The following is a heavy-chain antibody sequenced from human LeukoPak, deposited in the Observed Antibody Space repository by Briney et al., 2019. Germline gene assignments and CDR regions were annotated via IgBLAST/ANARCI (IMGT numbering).Heavy chain of an antibody. CDR2: IYTSGGT. J-gene: IGHJ4*02. V-gene: IGHV4-4*09. D-gene: IGHD2-2*01. CDR1: GVSISSYY. Sequence: AETLSLTCTVSGVSISSYYWSWIRQPPGKGLEWIGYIYTSGGTNYNPSLKSRVTISVDTSKNQFSLQLSSVTAADTAVYYCAGGFPCSSTSCSDYWGQGTLVTVSS. CDR3: AGGFPCSSTSCSDY.